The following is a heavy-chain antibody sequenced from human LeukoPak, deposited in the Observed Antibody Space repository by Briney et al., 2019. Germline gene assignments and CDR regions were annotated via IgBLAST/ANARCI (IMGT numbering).Heavy chain of an antibody. V-gene: IGHV3-23*01. D-gene: IGHD6-19*01. CDR3: ARGSGWVDY. J-gene: IGHJ4*02. CDR1: GFTFSSYA. CDR2: IGGSGGTT. Sequence: PGGSLRLSCAVSGFTFSSYAMTWVRQAPGKGLEWVSAIGGSGGTTYYADSVKGRFTISRDNSKNTLYLQMNSLRAEDTAVYYCARGSGWVDYWGQGTLVAVSS.